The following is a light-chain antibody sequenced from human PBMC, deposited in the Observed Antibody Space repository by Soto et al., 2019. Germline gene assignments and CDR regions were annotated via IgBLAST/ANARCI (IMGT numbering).Light chain of an antibody. CDR2: GNT. J-gene: IGLJ1*01. Sequence: QSVLTQPPSVSGAPGQSITSSCTGSSYKIGAGYDVHWYQHLPGAAPQLLIYGNTNRPSGVPDRFSGSTSGISASLAISGLQAEDEADYYCQSYESSLNFYVFGTGTKVTVL. CDR3: QSYESSLNFYV. CDR1: SYKIGAGYD. V-gene: IGLV1-40*01.